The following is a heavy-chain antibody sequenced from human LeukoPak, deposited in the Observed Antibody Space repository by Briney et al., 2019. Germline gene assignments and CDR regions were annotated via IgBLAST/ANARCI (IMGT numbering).Heavy chain of an antibody. Sequence: GGSLRLSCAASGNYWMHWVRQAPGKGLEWVSLIHTDDSTFYADSVKGRFTISRDNSKNTMYLQMNSLRAEDTAVYYCATDVNTPIGYWGQGTLVTVSS. D-gene: IGHD6-13*01. J-gene: IGHJ4*02. V-gene: IGHV3-53*01. CDR2: IHTDDST. CDR3: ATDVNTPIGY. CDR1: GNYW.